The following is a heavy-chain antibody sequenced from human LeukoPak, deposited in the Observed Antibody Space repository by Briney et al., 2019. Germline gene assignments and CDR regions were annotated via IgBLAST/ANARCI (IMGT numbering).Heavy chain of an antibody. CDR2: ISSSSSYI. J-gene: IGHJ4*02. V-gene: IGHV3-21*01. CDR1: GFTFSRYS. Sequence: GGSLRLSCAASGFTFSRYSMNWVRPAAGKGLEWFSSISSSSSYIYYADSVEGRFTMSRENAKNSLYLQMTGLRGEDTAVYYCARGDDGANFDYWGQGTLVTVSS. D-gene: IGHD4-17*01. CDR3: ARGDDGANFDY.